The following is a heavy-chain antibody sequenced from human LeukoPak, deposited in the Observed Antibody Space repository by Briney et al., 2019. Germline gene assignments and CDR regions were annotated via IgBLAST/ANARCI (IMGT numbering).Heavy chain of an antibody. Sequence: PGGSLTLSCAASGFTFSSYGMSWVRQAPGKGLEWVSAISGSGGSTYYADSVKGRFTISRDNSKNTLYLQMNSLRAEDTAVYYCAKEGEPTVTYYFDYWGQGTLVTVSS. V-gene: IGHV3-23*01. D-gene: IGHD4-17*01. J-gene: IGHJ4*02. CDR2: ISGSGGST. CDR3: AKEGEPTVTYYFDY. CDR1: GFTFSSYG.